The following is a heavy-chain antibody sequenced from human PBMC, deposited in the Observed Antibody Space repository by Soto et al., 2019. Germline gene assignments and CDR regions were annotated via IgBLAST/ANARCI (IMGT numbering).Heavy chain of an antibody. CDR3: ARGSSWAHFDY. CDR1: GYTFTSYA. V-gene: IGHV1-3*01. CDR2: INAANGNT. J-gene: IGHJ4*02. D-gene: IGHD6-13*01. Sequence: QVQLVQSGAEVKKPGASVKVSCKASGYTFTSYAMHWVRQAPGQRLEWMGWINAANGNTKYSQKFQGRVTITRDTSASIVYMELSSLRSEDTVVYYCARGSSWAHFDYWGQGTLVNVSS.